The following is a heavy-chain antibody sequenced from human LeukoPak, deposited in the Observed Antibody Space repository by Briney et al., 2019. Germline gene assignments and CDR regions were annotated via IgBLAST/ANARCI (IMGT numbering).Heavy chain of an antibody. Sequence: SETLSLTCAVYGGSFSGYYWSWIRHPPGKGLEWIGEINHSGSTNYNPSLKSRVTISVDTSKNQFSLKLSSVTAADTAVYYCARSYVDAFDIWGQGTMVTVSS. V-gene: IGHV4-34*01. CDR2: INHSGST. D-gene: IGHD3-16*01. CDR1: GGSFSGYY. J-gene: IGHJ3*02. CDR3: ARSYVDAFDI.